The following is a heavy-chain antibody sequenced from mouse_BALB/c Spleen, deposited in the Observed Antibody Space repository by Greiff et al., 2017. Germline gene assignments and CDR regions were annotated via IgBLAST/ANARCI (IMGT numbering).Heavy chain of an antibody. CDR1: GFSLTGYG. Sequence: QVQLKESGPGLVAPSQSLSITCTVSGFSLTGYGVNWVRQPPGKGLEWLGMIWGDGSTDYNSALKSRLSISKDNSKSQVFLKMNSLQTDDTARYYCARGNYGNYPYYAMDYWGQGTSVTVSS. J-gene: IGHJ4*01. CDR2: IWGDGST. CDR3: ARGNYGNYPYYAMDY. V-gene: IGHV2-6-7*01. D-gene: IGHD2-1*01.